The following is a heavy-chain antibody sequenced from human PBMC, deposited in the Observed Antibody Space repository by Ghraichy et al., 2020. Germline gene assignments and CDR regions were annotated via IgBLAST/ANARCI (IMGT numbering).Heavy chain of an antibody. V-gene: IGHV3-15*01. CDR1: GFTFSNAW. J-gene: IGHJ6*02. CDR2: IKSKTDGGTT. Sequence: ESLNISCAASGFTFSNAWMSWVRQAPGKGLEWVGRIKSKTDGGTTDYAAPVKGRFTISRDDSKNTLYLQMNSLKTEDTAVYYCTTENCSSTSCWNYYYGMDVWGQGTTVTVSS. CDR3: TTENCSSTSCWNYYYGMDV. D-gene: IGHD2-2*01.